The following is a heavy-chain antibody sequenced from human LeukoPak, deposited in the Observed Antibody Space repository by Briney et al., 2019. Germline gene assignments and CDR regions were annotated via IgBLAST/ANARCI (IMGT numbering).Heavy chain of an antibody. D-gene: IGHD1-26*01. CDR3: AKDLSGSYSIDY. J-gene: IGHJ4*02. CDR2: LWYDGSNT. V-gene: IGHV3-33*06. Sequence: HPGGSLRLSCAASGFTFRNYAMHWVRQAPGKGLEWVAVLWYDGSNTNHADSVKGRFTISRDNSKNTLYLQMSSLRAEDTAVYYCAKDLSGSYSIDYWGQGTLVTVSS. CDR1: GFTFRNYA.